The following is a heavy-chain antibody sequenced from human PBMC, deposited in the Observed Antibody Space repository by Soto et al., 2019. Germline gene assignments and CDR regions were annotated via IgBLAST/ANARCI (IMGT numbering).Heavy chain of an antibody. CDR3: ARDKSESKYYYDSSGYLYY. CDR1: GYTFTSYG. V-gene: IGHV1-18*01. Sequence: GGPVKVSCKASGYTFTSYGISWVRQAPGQGLEWMGWISAYNGNTNYAQKLQGRVTMTTDTSTSTAYMELRSLRSDDTAVYYCARDKSESKYYYDSSGYLYYWGQGTLVTVSS. CDR2: ISAYNGNT. J-gene: IGHJ4*02. D-gene: IGHD3-22*01.